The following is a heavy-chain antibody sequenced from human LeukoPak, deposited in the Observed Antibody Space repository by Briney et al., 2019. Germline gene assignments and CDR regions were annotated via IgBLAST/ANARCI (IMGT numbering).Heavy chain of an antibody. D-gene: IGHD2-2*01. CDR3: ASPVVKRYQQLRSSDYYYYMDV. V-gene: IGHV4-34*01. CDR1: GGSISGYY. J-gene: IGHJ6*03. CDR2: INHSGST. Sequence: SETLSLTCAVYGGSISGYYWSWIRQPPGKGLEWIGEINHSGSTNYNPSLKSRVTISVDTSKNQFSLKPSSVTAADTAVYYCASPVVKRYQQLRSSDYYYYMDVWGKGTTVTVSS.